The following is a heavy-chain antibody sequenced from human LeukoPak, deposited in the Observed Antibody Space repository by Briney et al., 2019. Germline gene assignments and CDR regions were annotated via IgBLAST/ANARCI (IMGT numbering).Heavy chain of an antibody. J-gene: IGHJ4*02. V-gene: IGHV1-18*01. Sequence: ASVKVPCKASGYTFTSYGISWVRQAPGQGLEWMGWISAYNGNTNYAQKLQGRVTMTTDTSTSTAYMGLRSLRSDDTAVYYCARETYSNILTGTDYWGPGTLVTVSS. CDR3: ARETYSNILTGTDY. CDR2: ISAYNGNT. D-gene: IGHD3-9*01. CDR1: GYTFTSYG.